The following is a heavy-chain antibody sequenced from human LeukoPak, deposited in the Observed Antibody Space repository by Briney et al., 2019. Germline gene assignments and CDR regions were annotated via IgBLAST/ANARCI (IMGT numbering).Heavy chain of an antibody. CDR1: GSTSSRNF. Sequence: GGSLRLSCAVSGSTSSRNFMSWVRQTPEKGLEWVANIDQDGSEKNCVGSVKGRFTISRDNAKNSLFLQMNSLRAEDTAIYYCASGAGWESGYWGQGTLVTVSS. CDR3: ASGAGWESGY. V-gene: IGHV3-7*01. CDR2: IDQDGSEK. J-gene: IGHJ4*02. D-gene: IGHD1-26*01.